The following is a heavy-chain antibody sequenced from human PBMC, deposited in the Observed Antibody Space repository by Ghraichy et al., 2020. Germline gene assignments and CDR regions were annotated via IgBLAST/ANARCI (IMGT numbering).Heavy chain of an antibody. D-gene: IGHD3-10*01. CDR2: ISAGGGGSK. CDR1: GFTFSSYA. V-gene: IGHV3-23*01. J-gene: IGHJ4*02. CDR3: APRGGSYYADDY. Sequence: GGSLRLSCAASGFTFSSYAMTWVRQAPGKGLEWVSSISAGGGGSKYYADSVKGQFTISRDNSKNTLYLQMNSLRVEDTAVYYCAPRGGSYYADDYRGQGTLVIVSS.